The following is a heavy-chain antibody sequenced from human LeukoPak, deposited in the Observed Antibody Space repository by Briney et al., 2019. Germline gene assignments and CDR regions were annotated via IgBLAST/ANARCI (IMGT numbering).Heavy chain of an antibody. CDR2: ISYNGHYE. J-gene: IGHJ4*02. V-gene: IGHV3-30*03. Sequence: GGSLRLSCVASGFTFSNFGVHWVRQAPGKGLEGVAVISYNGHYEYYGESVKGRFTISRDNSKNTVSLQMDNLRIEDTAVYYCVRGGSPPTSTWSLDEWGQGTLVSVSS. CDR3: VRGGSPPTSTWSLDE. CDR1: GFTFSNFG. D-gene: IGHD1-26*01.